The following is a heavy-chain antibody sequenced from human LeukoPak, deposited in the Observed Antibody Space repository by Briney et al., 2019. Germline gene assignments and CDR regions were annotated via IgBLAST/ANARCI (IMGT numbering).Heavy chain of an antibody. J-gene: IGHJ5*02. V-gene: IGHV3-23*01. CDR2: FSGSGGST. D-gene: IGHD3-9*01. Sequence: PGGSLRLSCAASGFTFSSYAMSWVRQAPGKGLECISGFSGSGGSTYYADSVKGRFTISRDNSKNTLYLQMNSLRAEDTAVYYCARDHTGYYGNWFDPRGQGTLVTVSS. CDR3: ARDHTGYYGNWFDP. CDR1: GFTFSSYA.